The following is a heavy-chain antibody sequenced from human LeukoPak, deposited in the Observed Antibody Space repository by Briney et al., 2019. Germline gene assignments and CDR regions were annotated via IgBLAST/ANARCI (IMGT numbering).Heavy chain of an antibody. J-gene: IGHJ4*02. CDR2: ISYDGSNK. CDR3: AKEGDTSVGNYFDY. V-gene: IGHV3-30-3*01. CDR1: GFTFSSYA. D-gene: IGHD3-22*01. Sequence: GGSLRLSCAASGFTFSSYAMHWVRQAPGKGLEWVAVISYDGSNKYYADSVQGRFTISRDNSKNTLYLQMNSLRAEDTAVYYCAKEGDTSVGNYFDYWGQGTLVTVSS.